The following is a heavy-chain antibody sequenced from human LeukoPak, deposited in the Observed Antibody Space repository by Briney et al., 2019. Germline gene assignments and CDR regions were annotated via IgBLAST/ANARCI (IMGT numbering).Heavy chain of an antibody. V-gene: IGHV1-69*13. CDR3: ARYGGPRCSGGSCYVENWFDP. CDR2: VIPIFGTA. J-gene: IGHJ5*02. Sequence: ASVKVSCKASGGTFISYAISWVRQAPGQGLEWMGGVIPIFGTANYAQKFQGRVTITADESTSTAYMELSSLRSEDTAVYYCARYGGPRCSGGSCYVENWFDPWGQGTLVTVSS. D-gene: IGHD2-15*01. CDR1: GGTFISYA.